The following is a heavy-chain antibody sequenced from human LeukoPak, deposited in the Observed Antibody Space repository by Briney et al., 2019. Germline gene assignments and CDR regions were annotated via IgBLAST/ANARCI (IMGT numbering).Heavy chain of an antibody. CDR3: TRGGGANYYGDYFDY. J-gene: IGHJ4*02. V-gene: IGHV3-30*14. D-gene: IGHD1-26*01. CDR1: GFTHISYY. Sequence: GGSLRLSCAGSGFTHISYYMHWVRQAPDKGLEWVAVMSYDEATANYAGSVQGRFTVSRDNSKNTLFLQINSLRAEDMAMYFCTRGGGANYYGDYFDYWSQGTLVTVSS. CDR2: MSYDEATA.